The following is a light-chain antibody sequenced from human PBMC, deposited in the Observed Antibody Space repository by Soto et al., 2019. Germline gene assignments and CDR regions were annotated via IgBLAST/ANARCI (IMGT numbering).Light chain of an antibody. J-gene: IGKJ1*01. CDR1: QSVSSY. Sequence: EIVMTQSPATPSVSPGERATLSCRASQSVSSYLAWYQQKPGQAPRLLIYGASSRATGIPDRFSGSGSGTDFTLTISRLEPEDFAVYYCQQYGSSPSWTFGQGTKVDI. CDR3: QQYGSSPSWT. CDR2: GAS. V-gene: IGKV3-20*01.